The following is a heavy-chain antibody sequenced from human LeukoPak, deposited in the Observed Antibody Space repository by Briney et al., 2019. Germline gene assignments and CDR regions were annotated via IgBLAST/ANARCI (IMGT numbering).Heavy chain of an antibody. CDR1: GFTFSNYA. V-gene: IGHV3-23*01. CDR3: AGLLRFLEWSNVGY. CDR2: IIFSGTNT. J-gene: IGHJ4*02. D-gene: IGHD3-3*01. Sequence: PGGSLRLSSAASGFTFSNYAMSWIRQAPGKGLECVSGIIFSGTNTYYADSVKGRFTISRDNSKNTVYLQMNSLRAEDTAVYYCAGLLRFLEWSNVGYWGQGTLVTVSS.